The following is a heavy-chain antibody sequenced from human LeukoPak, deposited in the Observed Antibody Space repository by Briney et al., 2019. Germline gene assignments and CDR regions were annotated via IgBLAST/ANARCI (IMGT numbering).Heavy chain of an antibody. CDR1: GGSISSYY. CDR2: IYYSGST. V-gene: IGHV4-59*01. J-gene: IGHJ5*02. Sequence: SETLSLTCTVSGGSISSYYWSWIRQPPGKGLEWIGYIYYSGSTNYYPSLKSRVTISVDTSKNQFSLKLSSVTAADTAVYYCAREEGSSWCKGYWFDPWGQGTLVTVSS. CDR3: AREEGSSWCKGYWFDP. D-gene: IGHD6-13*01.